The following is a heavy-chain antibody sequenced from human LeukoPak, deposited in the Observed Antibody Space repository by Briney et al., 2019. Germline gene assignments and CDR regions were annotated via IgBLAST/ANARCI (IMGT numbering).Heavy chain of an antibody. J-gene: IGHJ5*02. CDR3: ARVTAAAGSDWFDP. CDR1: GGSISSGGYY. V-gene: IGHV4-31*03. Sequence: PSETLTLTCTVSGGSISSGGYYWSWIRQHPGKGREWIGYIYYSGSTYYNPALKSRVTISVDTSKNQFSLKLSSVTAADTAVYYCARVTAAAGSDWFDPWGQGTLVTVSS. D-gene: IGHD6-13*01. CDR2: IYYSGST.